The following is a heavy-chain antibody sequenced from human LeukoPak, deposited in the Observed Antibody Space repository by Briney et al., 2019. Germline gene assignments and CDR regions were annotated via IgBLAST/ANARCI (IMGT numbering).Heavy chain of an antibody. CDR3: ARAPYDILTGYYSWFDP. Sequence: TLSLTCAVSGGSISSGGYSWSWIRQPPGKGLEWIGYIYHSGSTYYNPSLKSRVTISVDRSKNQFSLKLSSVTAADTAVYYCARAPYDILTGYYSWFDPWGQGTLVTVSS. D-gene: IGHD3-9*01. CDR2: IYHSGST. J-gene: IGHJ5*02. CDR1: GGSISSGGYS. V-gene: IGHV4-30-2*01.